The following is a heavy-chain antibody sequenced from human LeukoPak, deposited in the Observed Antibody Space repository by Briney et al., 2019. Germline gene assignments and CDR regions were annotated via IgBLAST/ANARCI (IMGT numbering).Heavy chain of an antibody. D-gene: IGHD5-24*01. CDR3: ARGNVEMATILVRFDL. CDR1: GYTFTGYY. J-gene: IGHJ5*02. V-gene: IGHV1-2*02. CDR2: INPNSGGT. Sequence: GASVKVSCKASGYTFTGYYMHWVRQAPGQGLEWMGWINPNSGGTNYAQKFQGRVTMTRDTSISTAYMELSRLRSDDTAVYYCARGNVEMATILVRFDLWGQGTLVTVFS.